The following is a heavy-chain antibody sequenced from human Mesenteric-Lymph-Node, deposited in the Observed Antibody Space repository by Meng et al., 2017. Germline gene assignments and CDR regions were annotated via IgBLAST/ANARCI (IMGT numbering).Heavy chain of an antibody. CDR2: ISYDGNKK. CDR3: AKSLEAAATGFDY. J-gene: IGHJ4*02. V-gene: IGHV3-30*18. D-gene: IGHD2-15*01. Sequence: QVQLVESGGGVVQLGRSLRRACAASGFTFSCYGMHWVRQAPGKGLEWVALISYDGNKKYYGDSVKGRFTISRDISKNTLYLQMNSLRPEDTAVYFCAKSLEAAATGFDYWGQGTLVTVSS. CDR1: GFTFSCYG.